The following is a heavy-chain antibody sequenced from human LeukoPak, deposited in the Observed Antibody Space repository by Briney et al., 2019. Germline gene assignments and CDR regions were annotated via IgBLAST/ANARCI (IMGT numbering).Heavy chain of an antibody. CDR3: ARGWGYCSGGNCYFTYFDY. CDR2: VDYSGTT. Sequence: PSETLSLTCTVSGGSIISYFWTWIRQPPGKGLEWIGNVDYSGTTKYNPSLKSRVTMSVDPSKSQFSLRLSSVTAADTAVYYCARGWGYCSGGNCYFTYFDYWGQGALVTVSS. J-gene: IGHJ4*02. D-gene: IGHD2-15*01. V-gene: IGHV4-59*01. CDR1: GGSIISYF.